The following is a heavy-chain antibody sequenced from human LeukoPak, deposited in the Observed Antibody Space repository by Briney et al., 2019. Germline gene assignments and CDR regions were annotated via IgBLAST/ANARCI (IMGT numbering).Heavy chain of an antibody. Sequence: GASVKVSCKASGYTFTGYYMHWVRQAPGQGLEWMGWINPNSGGTNYAQKFQGWVTMTRDTSISTAYMELSRLRSDDTAVYYCAREARGGDTAMVTSPFDYWGQGTLVTVPS. D-gene: IGHD5-18*01. V-gene: IGHV1-2*04. J-gene: IGHJ4*02. CDR1: GYTFTGYY. CDR2: INPNSGGT. CDR3: AREARGGDTAMVTSPFDY.